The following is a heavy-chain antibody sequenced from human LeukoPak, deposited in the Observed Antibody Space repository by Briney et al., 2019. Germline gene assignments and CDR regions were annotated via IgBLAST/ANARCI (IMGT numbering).Heavy chain of an antibody. V-gene: IGHV3-33*08. CDR1: GFTFSSYG. D-gene: IGHD3-22*01. J-gene: IGHJ3*02. CDR2: IWYGGSNK. Sequence: GRSLRLSCAASGFTFSSYGMHWVRQAPGKGLEWVAVIWYGGSNKYYADSVKGRFTISRDNSKNTLYLQMNSLRAEDTAVYYCASSTSYYYDSSGYWGAFDIWGQGTMVTVSS. CDR3: ASSTSYYYDSSGYWGAFDI.